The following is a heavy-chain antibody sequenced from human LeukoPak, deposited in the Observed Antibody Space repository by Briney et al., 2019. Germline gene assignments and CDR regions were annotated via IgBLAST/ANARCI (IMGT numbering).Heavy chain of an antibody. CDR1: GGSFSGYY. CDR2: INHSGST. D-gene: IGHD3-16*01. V-gene: IGHV4-34*01. J-gene: IGHJ6*03. CDR3: ARHNSDYYYYYMDV. Sequence: SETLSPTCAVYGGSFSGYYWSWIRQPPGKGLEWIGEINHSGSTNYNPSLKSRVTISVDTSKNQFSLKLSSVTAADTAVYYCARHNSDYYYYYMDVWGKGTTVTVSS.